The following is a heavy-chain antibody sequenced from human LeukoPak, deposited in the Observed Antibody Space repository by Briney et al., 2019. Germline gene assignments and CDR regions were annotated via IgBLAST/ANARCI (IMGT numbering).Heavy chain of an antibody. V-gene: IGHV4-4*07. CDR2: IYTSGST. D-gene: IGHD1-26*01. Sequence: PSETLSLTCTVSGGSISSYYWSWIRQPAGKGLEWIGRIYTSGSTNYNPSLKSRVTMSVDTSKNQFSLKLSSVTAADTAVYYCARGGVGATTSRRRYYFDYWGQGTLVTVSS. CDR1: GGSISSYY. J-gene: IGHJ4*02. CDR3: ARGGVGATTSRRRYYFDY.